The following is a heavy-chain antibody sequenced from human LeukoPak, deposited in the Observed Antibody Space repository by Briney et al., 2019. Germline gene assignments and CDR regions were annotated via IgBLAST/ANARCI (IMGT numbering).Heavy chain of an antibody. CDR2: IKQDGSEE. D-gene: IGHD6-6*01. CDR1: GXTFSSYW. CDR3: ARDPYSSTWSYGMDV. Sequence: GGSLRLSCAASGXTFSSYWMSWVRQAPGKGLEWVANIKQDGSEEVYVDSVKGRLTISRDNAKNSLFLQMNTLRAEDTAVYYCARDPYSSTWSYGMDVWGQGTTVTVSS. J-gene: IGHJ6*02. V-gene: IGHV3-7*05.